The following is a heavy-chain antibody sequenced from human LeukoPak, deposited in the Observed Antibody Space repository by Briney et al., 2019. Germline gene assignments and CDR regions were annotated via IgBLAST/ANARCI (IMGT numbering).Heavy chain of an antibody. CDR2: ISTSGST. J-gene: IGHJ4*02. CDR1: GASISNYY. V-gene: IGHV4-4*07. CDR3: ASSGPAATNFDY. D-gene: IGHD2-2*01. Sequence: SETLSLTCTVSGASISNYYWSWIRQPAGKGLEWIGRISTSGSTNYNPSLKSRVTMSVDTSKNQFSLKLSSVTAADTALYYCASSGPAATNFDYWGQGTLVTVSS.